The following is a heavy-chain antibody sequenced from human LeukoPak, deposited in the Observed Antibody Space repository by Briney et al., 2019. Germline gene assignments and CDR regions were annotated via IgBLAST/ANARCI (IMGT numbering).Heavy chain of an antibody. V-gene: IGHV4-4*07. Sequence: SETLSLTCTVASSSISNYYWNWIRQPTAKGLEWIRRIYTRGSTNYNPSLKRRVTISADTSKNQFSLKLSSVTAADAAVYYCARGLNYFDYWGQGSLVTVSS. D-gene: IGHD3-10*01. CDR2: IYTRGST. J-gene: IGHJ4*02. CDR1: SSSISNYY. CDR3: ARGLNYFDY.